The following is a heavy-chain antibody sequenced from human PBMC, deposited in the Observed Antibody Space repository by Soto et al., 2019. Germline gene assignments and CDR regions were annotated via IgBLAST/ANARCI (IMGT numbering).Heavy chain of an antibody. Sequence: SWAAAPSRLDSYAMHWFRQAPWKGQKQTSGISWHSNTIAYADSVRCRCTISWDNAMKWLYLHMNSLRSEDSASYYCAKDTGKNWREGTLVTVSA. V-gene: IGHV3-9*01. CDR3: AKDTGKN. CDR1: PSRLDSYA. CDR2: ISWHSNTI. J-gene: IGHJ4*02.